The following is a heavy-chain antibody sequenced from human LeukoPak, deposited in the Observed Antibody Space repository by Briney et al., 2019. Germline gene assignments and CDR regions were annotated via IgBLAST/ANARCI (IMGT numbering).Heavy chain of an antibody. V-gene: IGHV4-59*01. D-gene: IGHD1-14*01. CDR1: GGSISSYY. CDR2: IYYSGST. Sequence: PSETLSLTCTVSGGSISSYYWSWIRQPPGKGLEWIGYIYYSGSTNYNPSLKSRVTISVDTSRNQFSLKLSSVTAADTAVYYCASSDEPDQWPYWGQGTLVTVSS. J-gene: IGHJ4*02. CDR3: ASSDEPDQWPY.